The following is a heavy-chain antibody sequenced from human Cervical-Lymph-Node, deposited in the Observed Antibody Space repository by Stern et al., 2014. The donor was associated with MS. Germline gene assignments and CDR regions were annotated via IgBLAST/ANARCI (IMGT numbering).Heavy chain of an antibody. D-gene: IGHD6-19*01. CDR2: IYPADSHT. CDR1: GYSFTSYW. V-gene: IGHV5-51*01. Sequence: VQLVQSGAEVKKPGESLKISCKGSGYSFTSYWIGWVRQMPGKGLEWMGVIYPADSHTTYSPSFQGQVTISADKSLSTAYLQWSSLKASDTAMYYCARARGPDTSDWMVYYYYGMDVWGQGTTVTVSS. CDR3: ARARGPDTSDWMVYYYYGMDV. J-gene: IGHJ6*02.